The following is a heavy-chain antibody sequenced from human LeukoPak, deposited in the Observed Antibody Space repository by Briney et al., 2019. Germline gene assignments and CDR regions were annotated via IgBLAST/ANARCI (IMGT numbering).Heavy chain of an antibody. V-gene: IGHV3-7*01. D-gene: IGHD3-3*01. CDR1: GFTFSSYW. J-gene: IGHJ6*03. Sequence: GGSLRLSCAASGFTFSSYWMSWVRQAPGKGLEWVANIKQDGSEKYYVDSVKGRFTISRDSAKNSLYLQMNSLRAEDTAVYYCARDAVLRFLEWSYYMDVWGKGTTVTVSS. CDR2: IKQDGSEK. CDR3: ARDAVLRFLEWSYYMDV.